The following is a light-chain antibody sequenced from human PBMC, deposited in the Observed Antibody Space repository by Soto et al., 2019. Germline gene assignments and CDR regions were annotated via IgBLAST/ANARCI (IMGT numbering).Light chain of an antibody. V-gene: IGKV3-20*01. CDR1: QTVTSNF. CDR2: AAS. J-gene: IGKJ4*01. Sequence: VLTQSPGTLSLSPGERATLSCRASQTVTSNFLAWYQEKPGQAPRLLIYAASSRATGIPDRFRGSGSGTDLTLTISRLEPEDFEVYYCQQYGRSLGFAFGGGTKVEIK. CDR3: QQYGRSLGFA.